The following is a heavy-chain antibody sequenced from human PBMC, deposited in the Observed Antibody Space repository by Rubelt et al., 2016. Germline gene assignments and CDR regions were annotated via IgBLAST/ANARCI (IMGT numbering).Heavy chain of an antibody. CDR3: AREGDYYYGMDV. CDR2: INTNTGHP. J-gene: IGHJ6*02. CDR1: GYSFSSYA. V-gene: IGHV7-4-1*02. Sequence: QVQLVQSGSELKDPGASVTVSCKASGYSFSSYAMNWVRQAPGQGLEWMGWINTNTGHPTYAQGFTGRFVFSLDTSVSTAYLQISSLEADDTAVYYCAREGDYYYGMDVWGQGTTVTVSS. D-gene: IGHD3-16*01.